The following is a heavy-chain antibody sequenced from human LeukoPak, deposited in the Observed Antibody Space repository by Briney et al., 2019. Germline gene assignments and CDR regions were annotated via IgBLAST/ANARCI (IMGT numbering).Heavy chain of an antibody. D-gene: IGHD3-3*01. Sequence: GVSLRLSCAASGFTFSSYAMSWVRQAPGKGLEGVSAISGSGGSTYYADSVKGRFTISRDNSKNPLYLKMNSLRAEDTAVYYCAKSSGYYNWFAPWGQGTLVTVSS. CDR2: ISGSGGST. V-gene: IGHV3-23*01. J-gene: IGHJ5*02. CDR1: GFTFSSYA. CDR3: AKSSGYYNWFAP.